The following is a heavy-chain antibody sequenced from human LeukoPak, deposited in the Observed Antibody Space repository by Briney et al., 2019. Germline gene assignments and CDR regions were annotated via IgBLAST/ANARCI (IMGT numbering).Heavy chain of an antibody. CDR2: ISFEGSNK. D-gene: IGHD3-10*02. CDR1: EFTFSSSG. CDR3: AKDSPGVRGGPDY. J-gene: IGHJ4*02. V-gene: IGHV3-30*18. Sequence: GGSLRLSCAASEFTFSSSGMHWVRQAPGKGLEWVAFISFEGSNKYYADSVKGRFTLSRDNSRNTLSLQMDSLRGEDTAVYYCAKDSPGVRGGPDYWGQGTLVTVSS.